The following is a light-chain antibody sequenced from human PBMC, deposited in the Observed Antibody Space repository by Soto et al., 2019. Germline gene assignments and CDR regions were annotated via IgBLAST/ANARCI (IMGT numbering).Light chain of an antibody. CDR2: RNN. Sequence: QSVLTQPPSASGTPGQRVTISCSGRSSNIGSNYVYWYQQLPGTAPKLLIYRNNKRPSGVPDRFSGSKSGTSASLSISGLRSEDEAYSWCAAWYDSWSGSYFFGTVTNVTV. J-gene: IGLJ1*01. V-gene: IGLV1-47*01. CDR3: AAWYDSWSGSYF. CDR1: SSNIGSNY.